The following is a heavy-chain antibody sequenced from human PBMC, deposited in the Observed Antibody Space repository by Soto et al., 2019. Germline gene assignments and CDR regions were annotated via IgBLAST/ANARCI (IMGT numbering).Heavy chain of an antibody. CDR3: ARDPPTVTTSSFDY. V-gene: IGHV3-11*01. D-gene: IGHD4-17*01. CDR1: GFPFSASY. J-gene: IGHJ4*02. CDR2: ISGSGSTI. Sequence: GGSLRLSCVASGFPFSASYMSWIRQAPGKGLEWVSHISGSGSTIYYAGSVKGRFTISRDNAKNSLYLQMNSLRAEDTAVYYCARDPPTVTTSSFDYWGQGTLVTVSS.